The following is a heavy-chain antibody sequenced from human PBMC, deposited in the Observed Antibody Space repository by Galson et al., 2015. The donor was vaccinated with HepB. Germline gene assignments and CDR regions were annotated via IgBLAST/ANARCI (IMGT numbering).Heavy chain of an antibody. D-gene: IGHD6-19*01. V-gene: IGHV3-21*01. CDR3: ARDRGHYYSSGWRRDPGYFDY. J-gene: IGHJ4*02. CDR1: GFTFSSYG. Sequence: SLRLSCAASGFTFSSYGMHWVRQAPGKGLEWVSSISSSSSYIYYADSVKGRFTISRDNAKNSLYLQMNSLRAEDTAVYYCARDRGHYYSSGWRRDPGYFDYWGQGTLVTVSS. CDR2: ISSSSSYI.